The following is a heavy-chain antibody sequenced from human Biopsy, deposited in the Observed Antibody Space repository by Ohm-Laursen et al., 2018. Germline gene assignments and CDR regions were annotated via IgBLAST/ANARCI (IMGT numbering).Heavy chain of an antibody. J-gene: IGHJ4*02. CDR1: GGSFSGYY. Sequence: GTLSLTCAVSGGSFSGYYWTWIRQAPGKGLEWIAEINHIGNTNYNPSLKSRVTISVDTSKNQFSLELSSVTAADTAVYYCARVGAGAPSIDYFDYWGQGALVTVSS. CDR2: INHIGNT. D-gene: IGHD1-26*01. V-gene: IGHV4-34*01. CDR3: ARVGAGAPSIDYFDY.